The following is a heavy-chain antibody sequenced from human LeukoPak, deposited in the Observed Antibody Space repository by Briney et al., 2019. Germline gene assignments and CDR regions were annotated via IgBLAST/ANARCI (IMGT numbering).Heavy chain of an antibody. J-gene: IGHJ3*02. CDR1: GDSVSSNSAA. V-gene: IGHV6-1*01. Sequence: SQTLSLTCAISGDSVSSNSAAWNWIRQSPSRGLEWLGRTYYRSKWYNDYAVSVRGRITVNPDTSKDQFSLQLNSVTPEDTAVYYCTREDRDTFDIWGQGTVVTVSS. CDR2: TYYRSKWYN. CDR3: TREDRDTFDI.